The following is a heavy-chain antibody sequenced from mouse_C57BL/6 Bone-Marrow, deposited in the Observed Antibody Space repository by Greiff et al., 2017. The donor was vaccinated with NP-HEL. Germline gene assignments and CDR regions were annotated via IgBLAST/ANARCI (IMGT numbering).Heavy chain of an antibody. Sequence: QVQLQQSGAGLVRPGASVKMSCKASGYTFTSYDMHWVKQPPRQGLEWIGAIYPGNGANSYYQMFKRKATLTVDKSSSTAYMQLRSLTSEDSAVYFCAREDWDDAMYYWGQGTSVTVSS. V-gene: IGHV1-12*01. CDR1: GYTFTSYD. J-gene: IGHJ4*01. CDR2: IYPGNGAN. CDR3: AREDWDDAMYY. D-gene: IGHD4-1*01.